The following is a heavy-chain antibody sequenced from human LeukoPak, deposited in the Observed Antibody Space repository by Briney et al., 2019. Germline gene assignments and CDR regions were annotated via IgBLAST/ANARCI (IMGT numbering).Heavy chain of an antibody. CDR1: GFTFSSYG. CDR2: ISYDGSNK. D-gene: IGHD1-26*01. J-gene: IGHJ4*02. Sequence: GGSLRLSCAASGFTFSSYGMHWVRQAPGKGLEWVAVISYDGSNKYYADSVKGRFTISRDNSKNTLYLQMNSLRAEDTAVYYCAKDRGVYSGSYYFDYWGQGTLVTVSS. V-gene: IGHV3-30*18. CDR3: AKDRGVYSGSYYFDY.